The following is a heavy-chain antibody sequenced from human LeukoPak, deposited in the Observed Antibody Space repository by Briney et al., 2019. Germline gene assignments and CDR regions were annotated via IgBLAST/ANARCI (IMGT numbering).Heavy chain of an antibody. D-gene: IGHD6-13*01. Sequence: PLGSPRLSCAASGFTVSSNYMSWVLQAPGKGLEWVSVIYSGGSTYYADSVKGRVTISRDNSKNTLYLQMNSMRAEDTAVYYCARDYSSSWYAGYYYYGMDVWDQGTTGTVPS. J-gene: IGHJ6*02. V-gene: IGHV3-53*01. CDR3: ARDYSSSWYAGYYYYGMDV. CDR2: IYSGGST. CDR1: GFTVSSNY.